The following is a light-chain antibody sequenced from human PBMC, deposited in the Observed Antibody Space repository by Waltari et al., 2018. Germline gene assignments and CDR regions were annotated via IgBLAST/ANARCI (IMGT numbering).Light chain of an antibody. Sequence: IQLTQSPSSLSASVGDRVTITCRASQGISSNLAWYQQKPGKAPKLLISAASTLQSGVPLRFSGSGSGTDFTRTISNLQPEDFATYYCQQLNSYPITFGQGTRLE. CDR3: QQLNSYPIT. V-gene: IGKV1-9*01. J-gene: IGKJ5*01. CDR1: QGISSN. CDR2: AAS.